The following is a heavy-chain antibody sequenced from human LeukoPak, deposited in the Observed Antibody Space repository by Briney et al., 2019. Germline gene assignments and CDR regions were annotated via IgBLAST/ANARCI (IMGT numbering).Heavy chain of an antibody. CDR2: IYPGDSDT. Sequence: KLGESLKISCKGSGYSFTSYWIGWVRQMPGKGLEWMGIIYPGDSDTRYSPSFQGQVTISADKSISTAYLQWSSLKASDTAMYYCARLKEVMVRGVRLNWFDPWGQGTLVTVSS. D-gene: IGHD3-10*01. CDR3: ARLKEVMVRGVRLNWFDP. J-gene: IGHJ5*02. CDR1: GYSFTSYW. V-gene: IGHV5-51*01.